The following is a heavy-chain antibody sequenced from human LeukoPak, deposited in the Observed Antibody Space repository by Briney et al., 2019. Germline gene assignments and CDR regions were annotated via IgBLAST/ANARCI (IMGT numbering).Heavy chain of an antibody. CDR2: IYTSGST. V-gene: IGHV4-61*02. J-gene: IGHJ6*03. Sequence: SETLSLTCTVSGGSISSGSYYWSWIRQPAGEGLEWIGRIYTSGSTNYNPSLKSRVTISVDTSKNQFSLKLSSVTAADTAVYYCAREKSGASYYYYYMDVWGKGTTVTVSS. D-gene: IGHD3-10*01. CDR1: GGSISSGSYY. CDR3: AREKSGASYYYYYMDV.